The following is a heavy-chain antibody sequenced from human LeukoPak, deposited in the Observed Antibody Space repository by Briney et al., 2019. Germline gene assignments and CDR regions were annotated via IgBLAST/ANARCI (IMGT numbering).Heavy chain of an antibody. J-gene: IGHJ4*02. CDR2: ISGSGGST. CDR3: AKNEMVKRYIDY. V-gene: IGHV3-23*01. CDR1: GFTFSSYA. Sequence: GGSLRLSCAASGFTFSSYAMSWVRQSLGKGLEWVSVISGSGGSTYYADSEKGGFTISRDNSKNTPYLQMTSLRAEDTAVYYCAKNEMVKRYIDYWGQGTLVTVSS. D-gene: IGHD5-18*01.